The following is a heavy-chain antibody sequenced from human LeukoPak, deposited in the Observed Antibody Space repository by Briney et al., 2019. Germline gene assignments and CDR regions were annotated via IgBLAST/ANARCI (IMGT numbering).Heavy chain of an antibody. V-gene: IGHV4-59*01. D-gene: IGHD3-22*01. CDR2: IYYSGST. CDR1: GGSISFYY. CDR3: VRSYDTSGYFHAFDI. J-gene: IGHJ3*02. Sequence: SETLSLTCTVSGGSISFYYWSWIRRPPGKGLEWIGYIYYSGSTTYNPSLKSRVTISVDASKTQFSLKLSSVTAADTAMYYCVRSYDTSGYFHAFDIWGQGTEVTVSS.